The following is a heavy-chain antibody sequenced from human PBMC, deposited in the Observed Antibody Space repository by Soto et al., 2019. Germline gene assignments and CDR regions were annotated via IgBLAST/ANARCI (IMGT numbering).Heavy chain of an antibody. V-gene: IGHV1-69*01. CDR2: IIPYYNTL. D-gene: IGHD6-13*01. CDR3: ASGASRWYPYFFDS. Sequence: QAQVVQSGAEVRKPGSSVKLSCKASEGTFNSYAIAWVRQSPGQGLEWMGGIIPYYNTLNYAQKFQDRVTITADDSTNTVYMELSSMRSDDTAVYFCASGASRWYPYFFDSWAQGTLVTVSS. J-gene: IGHJ4*02. CDR1: EGTFNSYA.